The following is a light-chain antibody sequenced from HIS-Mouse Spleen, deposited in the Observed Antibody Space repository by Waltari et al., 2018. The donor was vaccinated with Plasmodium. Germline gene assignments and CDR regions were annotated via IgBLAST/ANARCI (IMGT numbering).Light chain of an antibody. CDR1: KSISNY. J-gene: IGKJ1*01. CDR3: QQSYSTWT. Sequence: DIQMTQSPSSLSASVGDRVTITCRTSKSISNYLNWYQQKPGKAPKLLIYAASSLQSGVPSRFSGSGSGTDFTLTISSLQPEDFATYYCQQSYSTWTFGQGTKVEIK. CDR2: AAS. V-gene: IGKV1-39*01.